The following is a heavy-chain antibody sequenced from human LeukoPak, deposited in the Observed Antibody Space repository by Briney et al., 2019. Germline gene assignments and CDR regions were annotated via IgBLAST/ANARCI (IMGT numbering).Heavy chain of an antibody. Sequence: GGSLRLSCTASGFSFSGYNMKWVRQAPGKGLEWVSSIRSTGSYIHYADSVKGRLTVSRDNAKNSLYLQMNSLKAEDTAVYYCARDVVTEVVTFTTTDSWGQGTLVTVSS. CDR1: GFSFSGYN. CDR3: ARDVVTEVVTFTTTDS. J-gene: IGHJ4*02. D-gene: IGHD2-21*02. CDR2: IRSTGSYI. V-gene: IGHV3-21*06.